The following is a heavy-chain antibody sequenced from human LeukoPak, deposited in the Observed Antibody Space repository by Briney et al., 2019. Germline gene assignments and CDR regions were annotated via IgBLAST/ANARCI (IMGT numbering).Heavy chain of an antibody. CDR3: ASDSYSRHAFDI. J-gene: IGHJ3*02. CDR1: GYSLTSYW. D-gene: IGHD6-13*01. Sequence: PGESRNIACKGSGYSLTSYWIGWVRQMPGKGLEWMGIIYPGDSDTRYSPSFQGQVTISADKSTSTAYLQLSSLKASDTAMYYCASDSYSRHAFDIWGQGTMVTVSS. V-gene: IGHV5-51*03. CDR2: IYPGDSDT.